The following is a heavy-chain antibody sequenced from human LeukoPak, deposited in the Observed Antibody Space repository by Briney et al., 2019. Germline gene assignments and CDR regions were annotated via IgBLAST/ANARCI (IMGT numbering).Heavy chain of an antibody. CDR2: IYTSGST. V-gene: IGHV4-61*02. D-gene: IGHD3-10*01. J-gene: IGHJ4*02. CDR1: GGSISSGSYY. CDR3: ARLRLGYYGSGIVGSDY. Sequence: SETLSLTCTVSGGSISSGSYYWRWLRQPAGKGLEWIGRIYTSGSTNYNPSLKSRVTISVDTSKNQFSLKLSSVTAADTAVYYCARLRLGYYGSGIVGSDYWGQGTLVTVSS.